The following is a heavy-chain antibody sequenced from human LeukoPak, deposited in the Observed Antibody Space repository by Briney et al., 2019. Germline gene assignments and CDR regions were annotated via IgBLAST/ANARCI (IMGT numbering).Heavy chain of an antibody. CDR3: ARDRELEVYYMDV. D-gene: IGHD1-26*01. Sequence: SVKVFCKASGGTFSSYAISWVRQAPGQGLEWMGRIIPIFGTANYAQKFQGRVTITTDESTSTAYMELSSLRSEDTAVYYCARDRELEVYYMDVWGKGTTVTVSS. CDR1: GGTFSSYA. V-gene: IGHV1-69*05. J-gene: IGHJ6*03. CDR2: IIPIFGTA.